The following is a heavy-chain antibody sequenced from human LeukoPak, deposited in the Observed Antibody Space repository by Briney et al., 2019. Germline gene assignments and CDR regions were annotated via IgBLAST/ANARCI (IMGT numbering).Heavy chain of an antibody. CDR1: GYTFTSYG. D-gene: IGHD2-2*02. CDR3: ARVLAGPAAIDYYYYMDV. V-gene: IGHV1-2*02. CDR2: INPNSGGT. Sequence: GASVKVSCKASGYTFTSYGISWVRQAPGQGLEWMGWINPNSGGTNYAQKFQGRVTMTRDTSISTAYMELSRLRSDDTAVYYCARVLAGPAAIDYYYYMDVWGKGTTVTVSS. J-gene: IGHJ6*03.